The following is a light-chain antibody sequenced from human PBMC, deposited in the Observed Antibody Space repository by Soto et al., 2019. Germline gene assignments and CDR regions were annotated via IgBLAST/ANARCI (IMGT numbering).Light chain of an antibody. J-gene: IGKJ1*01. Sequence: EILMTQSPATLSVSPGERATLSCRASQSIASNLAWYQQKPGQAPRLLIYGASTRATGIPARFSGSGSGTEFTLTISSLQSEDFAVYYCQQYGRSGTFGQGTKVDI. V-gene: IGKV3-15*01. CDR3: QQYGRSGT. CDR1: QSIASN. CDR2: GAS.